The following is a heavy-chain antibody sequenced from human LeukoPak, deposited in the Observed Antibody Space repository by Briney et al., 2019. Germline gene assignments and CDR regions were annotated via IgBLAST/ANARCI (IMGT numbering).Heavy chain of an antibody. J-gene: IGHJ4*02. CDR2: IYSSGST. Sequence: PSETLSLTCTVSGGSISSYYWSWIRQPPRKGLEWIGYIYSSGSTNYNPSLNRRITISVDTSKNRFSLKLSSVTAADTAVYYCARQAFDYGGNLVYFDYWGQGTLITVSP. CDR3: ARQAFDYGGNLVYFDY. CDR1: GGSISSYY. D-gene: IGHD4-23*01. V-gene: IGHV4-59*08.